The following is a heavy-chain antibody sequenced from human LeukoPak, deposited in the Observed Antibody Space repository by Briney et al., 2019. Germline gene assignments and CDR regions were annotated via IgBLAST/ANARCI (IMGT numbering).Heavy chain of an antibody. Sequence: GGSLRLSCAASGFTFITYAMSWVRQAPGKGLEWVSAISGSGGYTYYADSVKGRFTISRDNSKSTLYLQMNSLRVEDTAVYYCAKGRQWELPLDFWGQGTLVTVSS. CDR3: AKGRQWELPLDF. D-gene: IGHD1-26*01. V-gene: IGHV3-23*01. CDR1: GFTFITYA. J-gene: IGHJ4*02. CDR2: ISGSGGYT.